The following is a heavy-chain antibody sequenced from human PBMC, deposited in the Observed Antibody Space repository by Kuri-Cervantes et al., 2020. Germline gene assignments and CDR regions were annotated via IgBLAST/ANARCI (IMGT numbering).Heavy chain of an antibody. CDR2: IYYSGST. CDR3: ARGLVATIRSDYYYYGMDV. CDR1: GGSISSSSYY. D-gene: IGHD5-12*01. J-gene: IGHJ6*02. V-gene: IGHV4-39*07. Sequence: SETLSLTCTVSGGSISSSSYYWGWIRQPPGKGLEWIGSIYYSGSTYYNPSLKSRVTISVDTSKNQFSLKLSSVTAADTAVYYCARGLVATIRSDYYYYGMDVWGQGTTVTVSS.